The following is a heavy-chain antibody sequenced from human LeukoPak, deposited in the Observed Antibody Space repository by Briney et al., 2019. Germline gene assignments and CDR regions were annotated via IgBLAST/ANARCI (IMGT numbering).Heavy chain of an antibody. J-gene: IGHJ4*02. V-gene: IGHV3-23*01. CDR3: AKDGGSYTGYFDY. D-gene: IGHD1-26*01. CDR2: ISRSGGIT. Sequence: GGSLRLSRAASGFTFSSYDMNWVRQAPGKGLEWVSAISRSGGITYYADSVKGRFTISRDNSKNTLYLQMNSLRADGTAVYYCAKDGGSYTGYFDYWGQGTLVTVSS. CDR1: GFTFSSYD.